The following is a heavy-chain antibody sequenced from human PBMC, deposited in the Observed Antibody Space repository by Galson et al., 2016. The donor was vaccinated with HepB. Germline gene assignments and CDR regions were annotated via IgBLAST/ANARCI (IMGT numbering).Heavy chain of an antibody. Sequence: SVKVSCKASGGIFSNYAISWVRQAPGQGLEWMGGIIPMFGTTNYANYAQKFQGRVTISADESTSTAYMELSSLRSEDTAVYYCARVKGWSHSGQDYYFDYWGQGTLVTVSS. CDR1: GGIFSNYA. V-gene: IGHV1-69*13. J-gene: IGHJ4*02. D-gene: IGHD6-19*01. CDR3: ARVKGWSHSGQDYYFDY. CDR2: IIPMFGTTNYA.